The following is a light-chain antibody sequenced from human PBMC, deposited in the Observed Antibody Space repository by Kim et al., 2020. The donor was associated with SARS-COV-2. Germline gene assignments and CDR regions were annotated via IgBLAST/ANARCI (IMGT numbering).Light chain of an antibody. J-gene: IGLJ3*02. CDR2: DVS. Sequence: GQSLTMSCTGTSSDIGGYNDVSWYQQHPGEPPKLMISDVSKRPSGVSNRFSGSKSGNTASLTISGLQADDEADYYCSSYTASSTWVFGGGTQLTVL. CDR1: SSDIGGYND. CDR3: SSYTASSTWV. V-gene: IGLV2-14*03.